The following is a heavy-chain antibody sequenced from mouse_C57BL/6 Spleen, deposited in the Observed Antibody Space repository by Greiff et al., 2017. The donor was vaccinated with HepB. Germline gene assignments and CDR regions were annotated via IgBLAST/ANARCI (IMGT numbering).Heavy chain of an antibody. Sequence: VQLQQSGPELVKPGASVKISCKASGYTFTDYYINWVKQRPGQGLEWIGWSYPGSGNTKYNEKFKGKATLTVDTSSSTAYMQLSSLTSEDSAVYFCARYYSNPHWYFDVWGTGTTVTVSS. CDR1: GYTFTDYY. CDR2: SYPGSGNT. V-gene: IGHV1-84*01. CDR3: ARYYSNPHWYFDV. J-gene: IGHJ1*03. D-gene: IGHD2-5*01.